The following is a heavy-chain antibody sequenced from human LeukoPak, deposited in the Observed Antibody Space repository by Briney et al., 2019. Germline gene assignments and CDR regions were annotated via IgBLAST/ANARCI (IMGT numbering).Heavy chain of an antibody. J-gene: IGHJ3*02. CDR3: ARRHPSRHGDRRDAFDI. D-gene: IGHD4-17*01. V-gene: IGHV3-23*01. CDR2: ISGSGGST. CDR1: GFTFSSYA. Sequence: PGGSLRPSCAASGFTFSSYAMSWVRQAPGKGLEWVSDISGSGGSTYYADSVKGRFTISRDNSKNTLYLQMNSLRAEDTAVYYCARRHPSRHGDRRDAFDIWGQGTMVTVSS.